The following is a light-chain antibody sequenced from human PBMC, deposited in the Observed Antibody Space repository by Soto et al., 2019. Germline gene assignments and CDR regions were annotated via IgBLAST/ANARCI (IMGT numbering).Light chain of an antibody. Sequence: EVVLTQSPATLSVSPGDRATLSCRASQSVSRNLAWYQQKPGQAPRLLIYGASTRATGVPARFSGSGSATECTLSISSVQSEDVAVYYCQQYGDWPPETFGQGTKLEI. CDR1: QSVSRN. CDR2: GAS. CDR3: QQYGDWPPET. V-gene: IGKV3-15*01. J-gene: IGKJ2*01.